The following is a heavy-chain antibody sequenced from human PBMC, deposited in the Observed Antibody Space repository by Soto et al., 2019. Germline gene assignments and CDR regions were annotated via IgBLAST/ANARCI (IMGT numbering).Heavy chain of an antibody. CDR3: ARGPVVVVSAPYYFDY. J-gene: IGHJ4*02. Sequence: SETMSLTCTVSGGSISSGDNYWSWIRQPPGKGLEWIGNIYYGGSTYYNPSLKSRVSISVDTSRDQFSLKLSSVTAAGTAVYYCARGPVVVVSAPYYFDYWGQGTRVTVSS. CDR2: IYYGGST. CDR1: GGSISSGDNY. V-gene: IGHV4-30-4*01. D-gene: IGHD2-21*01.